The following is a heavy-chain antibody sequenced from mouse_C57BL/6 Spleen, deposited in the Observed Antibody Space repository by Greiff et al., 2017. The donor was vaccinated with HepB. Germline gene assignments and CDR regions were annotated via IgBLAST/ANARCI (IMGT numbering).Heavy chain of an antibody. CDR2: INPSSGYT. D-gene: IGHD2-1*01. J-gene: IGHJ1*03. Sequence: QVQLKQSGAELARPGASVKMSCKASGYTFTSYTMHWVKQRPGQGLEWIGYINPSSGYTKYNQKFKDKATLTADKSSSTAYMQLSSLTSEDSAVYYCARGAYGNYVGEYWYFDVWGTGTTVTVSS. CDR3: ARGAYGNYVGEYWYFDV. CDR1: GYTFTSYT. V-gene: IGHV1-4*01.